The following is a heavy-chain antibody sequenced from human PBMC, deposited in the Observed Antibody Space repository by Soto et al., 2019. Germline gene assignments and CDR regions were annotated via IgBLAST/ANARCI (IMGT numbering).Heavy chain of an antibody. CDR2: IYYSGST. J-gene: IGHJ4*02. CDR3: VRSHYFDY. V-gene: IGHV4-59*11. CDR1: GGSISRHY. Sequence: QVQLQESGPGLVKTSETLSLTCTVSGGSISRHYWSWIRQPPGKGLEWIGYIYYSGSTNYNPSLKSRVTISVDTSKNQFSLKLTSVTAAYTAVYYCVRSHYFDYWGQGTTVTVSS.